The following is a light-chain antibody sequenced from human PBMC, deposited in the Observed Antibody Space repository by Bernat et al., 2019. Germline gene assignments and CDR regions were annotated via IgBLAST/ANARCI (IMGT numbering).Light chain of an antibody. J-gene: IGKJ5*01. CDR3: QQLDKFPIT. CDR2: RAS. Sequence: DIELTQSPSFLSAFVGDRVTITCRASQVIGTYLAWYHQKPGQAPHLLIYRASTLQSGVPSRFSGSGSGTEFTLTISSLQPEDSATYCCQQLDKFPITFGQGTRLEIK. V-gene: IGKV1-9*01. CDR1: QVIGTY.